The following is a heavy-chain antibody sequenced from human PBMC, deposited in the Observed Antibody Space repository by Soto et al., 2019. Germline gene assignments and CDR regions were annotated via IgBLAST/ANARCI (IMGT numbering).Heavy chain of an antibody. J-gene: IGHJ4*02. CDR3: ARGNYDSSGYYYSYYFDY. CDR1: GGTFSSYA. D-gene: IGHD3-22*01. V-gene: IGHV1-69*13. Sequence: SVKVSFKASGGTFSSYAISWVRQAPGQGLEWMGGIIPIFGTANYAQKFQGRVTITADESTSTAYMELSSLRSEDTAVYYCARGNYDSSGYYYSYYFDYWGQGTLVTVSS. CDR2: IIPIFGTA.